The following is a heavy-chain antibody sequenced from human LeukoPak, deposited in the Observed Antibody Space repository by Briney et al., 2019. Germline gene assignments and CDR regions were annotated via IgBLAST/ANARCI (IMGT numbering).Heavy chain of an antibody. D-gene: IGHD3-22*01. CDR2: IYTSGST. V-gene: IGHV4-4*07. CDR3: ARDYYDSSGPGEYYYYMDV. Sequence: PSETLSLTCTVSGGSISSYYWSWLRQPAGKGLEWIGRIYTSGSTNYNPSLKSRVTMSVDTSKNQFSLKLSSVTAADTAVYYCARDYYDSSGPGEYYYYMDVWGKGTTVTVSS. J-gene: IGHJ6*03. CDR1: GGSISSYY.